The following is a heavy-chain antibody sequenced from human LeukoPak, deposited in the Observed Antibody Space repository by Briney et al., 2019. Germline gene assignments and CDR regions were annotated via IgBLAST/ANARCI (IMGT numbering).Heavy chain of an antibody. V-gene: IGHV4-34*01. Sequence: SETVSLTCAVYGGSFSGYYWSWIRQPPGKGLEWIGEINHSGSTNYNPSLKSRVTISVDTSKNQFSLKLSSVTAADTAVYYCARDMATTGIFDYWGQGTLVTVSS. D-gene: IGHD5-12*01. J-gene: IGHJ4*02. CDR3: ARDMATTGIFDY. CDR1: GGSFSGYY. CDR2: INHSGST.